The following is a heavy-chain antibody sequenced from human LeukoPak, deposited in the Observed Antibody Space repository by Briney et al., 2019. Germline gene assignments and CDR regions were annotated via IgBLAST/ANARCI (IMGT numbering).Heavy chain of an antibody. CDR2: IYTSGST. V-gene: IGHV4-61*02. D-gene: IGHD1-26*01. CDR1: GGSISSGSYY. CDR3: ARGHGSFDS. Sequence: SQTLSLTCTVSGGSISSGSYYWSWIRQPAGKGLEWIGRIYTSGSTNYNPSLKSRVTISVDTSKNQFSLKLSSVTAADTAVYYCARGHGSFDSWGQGTLVTVSA. J-gene: IGHJ4*02.